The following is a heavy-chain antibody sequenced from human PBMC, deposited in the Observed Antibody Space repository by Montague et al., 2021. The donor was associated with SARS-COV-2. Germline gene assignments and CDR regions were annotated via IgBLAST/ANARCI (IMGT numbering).Heavy chain of an antibody. CDR1: GGSLSGYH. CDR3: ARGLIDITMMVVVFTGASLYFDY. Sequence: SGTLSLTCTVSGGSLSGYHWSWIRQPPGRGLEWIGEIGPSGSTNYNPSLKSRVTISLDTSKNQFSLKLTSVTAADTAVYYCARGLIDITMMVVVFTGASLYFDYWSQGTLVTVSS. V-gene: IGHV4-34*01. D-gene: IGHD3-22*01. CDR2: IGPSGST. J-gene: IGHJ4*02.